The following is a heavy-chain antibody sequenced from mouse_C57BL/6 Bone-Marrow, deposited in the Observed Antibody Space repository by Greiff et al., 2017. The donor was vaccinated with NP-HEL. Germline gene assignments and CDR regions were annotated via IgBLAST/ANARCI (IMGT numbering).Heavy chain of an antibody. CDR2: LSSGGSYT. Sequence: EVQGVESGGDLVKPGGSLKLSCAASGFTFSSYGMSWVRQTPDKRLEWVATLSSGGSYTYYPDSVKGRFTISRDNAKNTLYLQMSSLKSEDTAMYYCASLTTVVATDAMDYWGQGTSVTVSS. D-gene: IGHD1-1*01. CDR1: GFTFSSYG. V-gene: IGHV5-6*01. CDR3: ASLTTVVATDAMDY. J-gene: IGHJ4*01.